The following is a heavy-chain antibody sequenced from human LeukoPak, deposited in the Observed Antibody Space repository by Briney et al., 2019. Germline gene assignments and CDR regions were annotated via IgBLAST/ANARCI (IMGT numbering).Heavy chain of an antibody. D-gene: IGHD4-17*01. J-gene: IGHJ6*02. CDR2: ISGTTGKT. V-gene: IGHV3-23*01. Sequence: GGSLRLSCGASGSTFSNYIMSWVRQGPGRGLEWVSGISGTTGKTYYADSVKGRFRISRDNSKNTLYLQMDRLRAEDTAVYYCAKHQQIYGDSLMDVWGQGTTVTVSS. CDR1: GSTFSNYI. CDR3: AKHQQIYGDSLMDV.